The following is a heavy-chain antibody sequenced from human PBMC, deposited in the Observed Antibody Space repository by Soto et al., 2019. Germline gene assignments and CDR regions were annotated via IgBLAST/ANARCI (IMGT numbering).Heavy chain of an antibody. J-gene: IGHJ3*02. V-gene: IGHV3-23*01. CDR1: GFAFGSYA. CDR2: IGAAGDRT. D-gene: IGHD3-22*01. CDR3: AKRAYYFAGSGSHAFDI. Sequence: EVQLLESGGGLVQPGGSLRLSCAASGFAFGSYAMSWVRQAPGKGLEWVSAIGAAGDRTYYADSVKGRFTISRDNSKNTLFLQMNTLRAEETAIYYCAKRAYYFAGSGSHAFDIWGQGKMVTVSS.